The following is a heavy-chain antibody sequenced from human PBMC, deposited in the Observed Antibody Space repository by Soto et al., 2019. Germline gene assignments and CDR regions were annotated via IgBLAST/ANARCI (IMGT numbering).Heavy chain of an antibody. D-gene: IGHD5-12*01. J-gene: IGHJ5*02. CDR2: MKPSTGDS. Sequence: QVQLVQSGAEVKKPGASVKVSCTASGYTFITNDINWVRQASGQGLEWMGWMKPSTGDSGSDPDFQVRMTMTRDTATSTAYMELSSMKFEDTAVYYCARRGPEAGFDPWCQGSLVTVSS. V-gene: IGHV1-8*01. CDR3: ARRGPEAGFDP. CDR1: GYTFITND.